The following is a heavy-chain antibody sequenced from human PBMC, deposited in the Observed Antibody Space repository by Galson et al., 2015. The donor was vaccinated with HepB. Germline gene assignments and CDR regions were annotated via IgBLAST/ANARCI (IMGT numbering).Heavy chain of an antibody. CDR2: INPNSGGT. CDR1: GYTFTDYS. Sequence: SVKVSCKASGYTFTDYSIHWVRQAPGQGLEWMGRINPNSGGTTYAQNFQGRVTLTRDTSISTAYMELNSLGSDDTAVYYCVFLRGYDLKPLDYWGQGTLVTVSS. D-gene: IGHD5-12*01. CDR3: VFLRGYDLKPLDY. V-gene: IGHV1-2*06. J-gene: IGHJ4*02.